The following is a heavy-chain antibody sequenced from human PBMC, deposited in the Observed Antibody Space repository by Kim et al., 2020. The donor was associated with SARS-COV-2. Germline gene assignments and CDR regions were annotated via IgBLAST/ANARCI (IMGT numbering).Heavy chain of an antibody. CDR2: DGSGR. V-gene: IGHV3-7*01. J-gene: IGHJ5*02. Sequence: DGSGRNYVYSVKGRFTISRDNARNSLYLQMNSLTADDTALYYCANMKEGSWGQGTLVTVSS. CDR3: ANMKEGS.